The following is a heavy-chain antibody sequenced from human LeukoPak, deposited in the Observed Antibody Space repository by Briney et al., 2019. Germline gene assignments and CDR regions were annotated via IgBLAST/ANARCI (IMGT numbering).Heavy chain of an antibody. Sequence: PGGSLRLSCAASGFTFSSYAMSWVRQAPGKGLEWVSAISGSGGSTYYADSVKGRFTISRDNSKNTLYLQMNSLRAEDTAVYYCAKGPSSGYYYYMDVWGKGTTVTVSS. J-gene: IGHJ6*03. CDR2: ISGSGGST. V-gene: IGHV3-23*01. CDR3: AKGPSSGYYYYMDV. D-gene: IGHD3-10*01. CDR1: GFTFSSYA.